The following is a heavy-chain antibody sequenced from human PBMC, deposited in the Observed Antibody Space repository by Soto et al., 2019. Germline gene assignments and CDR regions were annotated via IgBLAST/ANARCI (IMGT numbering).Heavy chain of an antibody. Sequence: GASVKVSCKVSGYTLTELSMHWVRQAPGKGLEWMGGFDPEDGETIYAQKFQGRVTMTEDTSTDTAYMELSSLRSEDTAVYYCATDPYGGNTFEYWGQGTLVTVSS. CDR1: GYTLTELS. D-gene: IGHD4-17*01. V-gene: IGHV1-24*01. J-gene: IGHJ4*02. CDR2: FDPEDGET. CDR3: ATDPYGGNTFEY.